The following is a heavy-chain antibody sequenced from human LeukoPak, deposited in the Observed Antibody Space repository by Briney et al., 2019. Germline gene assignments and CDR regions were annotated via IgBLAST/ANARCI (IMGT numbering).Heavy chain of an antibody. V-gene: IGHV4-59*01. CDR1: GGSISGYY. CDR3: ARLAAAGTYYYGMDV. CDR2: IYYSGST. D-gene: IGHD6-13*01. J-gene: IGHJ6*02. Sequence: PSETLSLTCAVSGGSISGYYWSWVRQPAGKGLEWIGYIYYSGSTNYNPSLKSRVTISVDTSKNQFSLKLSSVTAADTAVYYCARLAAAGTYYYGMDVWGQGTTVTVSS.